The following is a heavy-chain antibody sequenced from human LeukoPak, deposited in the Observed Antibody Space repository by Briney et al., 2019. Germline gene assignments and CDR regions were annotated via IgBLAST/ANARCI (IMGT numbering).Heavy chain of an antibody. Sequence: GGSLRLSCAASGFTFSSYSMNWVRQAPGKGLEWVSYISSSSSTIYYADSVKGRFTISRDNVKNSPYLQMNSLRVEDTAVYYCARHFPSYGKADLDYWGQGALVTVSS. V-gene: IGHV3-48*04. CDR2: ISSSSSTI. CDR1: GFTFSSYS. J-gene: IGHJ4*02. CDR3: ARHFPSYGKADLDY. D-gene: IGHD3-3*02.